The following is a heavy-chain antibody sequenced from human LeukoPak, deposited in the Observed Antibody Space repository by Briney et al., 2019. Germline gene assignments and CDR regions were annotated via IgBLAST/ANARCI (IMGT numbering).Heavy chain of an antibody. Sequence: GATVKISCKAFGYTFTDYYIHWVKEAPGKGLEWMGRVDPEDGETTYAEKFQGRVTITADTSTDTVYMELSSLRSEDTAVYYCARTDIAARREVYFDYWGQGTLVTVSS. J-gene: IGHJ4*02. CDR1: GYTFTDYY. CDR3: ARTDIAARREVYFDY. D-gene: IGHD6-6*01. V-gene: IGHV1-69-2*01. CDR2: VDPEDGET.